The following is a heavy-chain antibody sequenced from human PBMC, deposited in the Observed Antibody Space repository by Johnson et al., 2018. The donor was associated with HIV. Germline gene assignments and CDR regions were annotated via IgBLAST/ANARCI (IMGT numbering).Heavy chain of an antibody. CDR3: ARDGTRYYYDSSGSRGTFDI. CDR1: GFTFSSYA. Sequence: QVQLVESGGGLVQPGGSLRLSCAASGFTFSSYAMHWVRQAPGKGLEWVAVISYDGSNKYYADSVKGRFTISRDNSKNTLYLQMNSLRAEDTAVYYCARDGTRYYYDSSGSRGTFDIWGQGTMVTVSS. J-gene: IGHJ3*02. CDR2: ISYDGSNK. D-gene: IGHD3-22*01. V-gene: IGHV3-30*04.